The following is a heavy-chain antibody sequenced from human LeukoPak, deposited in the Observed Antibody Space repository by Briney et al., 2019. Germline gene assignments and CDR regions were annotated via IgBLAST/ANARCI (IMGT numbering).Heavy chain of an antibody. V-gene: IGHV4-34*01. CDR1: GGSFSGYY. CDR2: INHSGST. Sequence: PSETLSLTCAVYGGSFSGYYWSWIRQPPGKGLEWIGEINHSGSTNYNPSLKSRVTISVDTSKNQFSLKLSSVTAADTAVYYCARGLCSLFDYWGQGTLVTVSS. J-gene: IGHJ4*02. D-gene: IGHD3-10*02. CDR3: ARGLCSLFDY.